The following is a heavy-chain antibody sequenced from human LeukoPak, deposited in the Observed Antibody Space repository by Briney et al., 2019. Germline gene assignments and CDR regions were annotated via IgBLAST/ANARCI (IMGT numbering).Heavy chain of an antibody. CDR2: IHYSGSI. D-gene: IGHD5-24*01. CDR1: GGSFGGYY. Sequence: SETLSLTCAVYGGSFGGYYWTWIRQPPGKGLEWIGEIHYSGSINYNPSLKSRVTISADTSNNHFSLKVSSVTAADTAVYYCSRGTDAYKCGNSWGQGTLVTVSS. J-gene: IGHJ4*02. V-gene: IGHV4-34*01. CDR3: SRGTDAYKCGNS.